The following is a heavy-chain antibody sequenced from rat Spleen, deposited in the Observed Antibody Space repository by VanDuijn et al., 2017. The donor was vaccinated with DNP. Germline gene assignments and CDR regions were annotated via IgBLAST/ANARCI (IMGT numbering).Heavy chain of an antibody. CDR1: GFTVSDYY. Sequence: EVRLVESGGGLVQPGRSLKLSCAASGFTVSDYYMAWVRQAPTKGLECVAYIRYVGGNTCYGDAVKGRFTISRDNAKSTLYLQMNSLRSEDMATYYCARWGGSYFDYWGQGVMVTVSS. D-gene: IGHD1-12*02. V-gene: IGHV5-22*01. J-gene: IGHJ2*01. CDR3: ARWGGSYFDY. CDR2: IRYVGGNT.